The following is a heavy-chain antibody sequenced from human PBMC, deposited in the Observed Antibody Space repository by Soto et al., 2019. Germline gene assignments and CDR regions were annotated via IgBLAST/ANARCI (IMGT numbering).Heavy chain of an antibody. J-gene: IGHJ4*02. CDR3: AKDNSLSFDY. CDR2: ISYDGSNK. CDR1: GFTFSSYG. V-gene: IGHV3-30*18. Sequence: PGGSLRLSCAASGFTFSSYGMHWVRQAPGKGLEWVAVISYDGSNKYYADSVKGRFTISRDNSKNTLYLQMNSLRAEDTAVYYCAKDNSLSFDYWGQGTLVTVSS.